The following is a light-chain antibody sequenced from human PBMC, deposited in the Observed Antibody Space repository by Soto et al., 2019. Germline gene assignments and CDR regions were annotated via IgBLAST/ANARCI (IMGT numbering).Light chain of an antibody. CDR1: QSISTY. CDR2: AAS. J-gene: IGKJ1*01. V-gene: IGKV1-39*01. CDR3: QRGET. Sequence: DIQMTQSPSSLSASVGDRVTITCRASQSISTYLNWYQQKPGKAPKLLISAASNLQSGVPSRFSGSGSGTAFTLPITSLQPEYFATYYCQRGETFGQGTKVEIK.